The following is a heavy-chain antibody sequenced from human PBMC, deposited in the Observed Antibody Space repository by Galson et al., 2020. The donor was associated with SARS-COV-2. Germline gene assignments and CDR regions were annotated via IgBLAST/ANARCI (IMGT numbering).Heavy chain of an antibody. CDR3: ARDLYTTTLDY. CDR1: GFTFGSYD. J-gene: IGHJ4*02. CDR2: ISSSSSYI. V-gene: IGHV3-21*01. Sequence: GEFLKISCAASGFTFGSYDMNWVRQAPGKGLEWVSSISSSSSYIYYADSVKGRFTISRDNAKNSLYLQMHSLRAEDTAVYYCARDLYTTTLDYWGQGTLVTVSS. D-gene: IGHD2-2*02.